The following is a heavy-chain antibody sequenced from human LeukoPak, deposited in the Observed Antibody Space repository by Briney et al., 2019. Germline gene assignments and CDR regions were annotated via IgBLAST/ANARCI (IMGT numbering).Heavy chain of an antibody. CDR3: ARDTAVVVSVSDASDI. V-gene: IGHV3-33*01. Sequence: PGRSLRLSCAASGFTFSSYGMHWVRQAPGKGLEWVAVIWYDGSNKYYADSVKGRFTISRDNSKNTLYLQMNSLRAEDTAVYYCARDTAVVVSVSDASDIWGQGTMVTVSS. CDR1: GFTFSSYG. J-gene: IGHJ3*02. CDR2: IWYDGSNK. D-gene: IGHD2-21*01.